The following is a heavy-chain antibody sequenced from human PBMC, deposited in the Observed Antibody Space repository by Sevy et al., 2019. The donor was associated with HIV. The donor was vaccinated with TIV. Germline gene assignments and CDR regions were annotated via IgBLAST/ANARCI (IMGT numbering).Heavy chain of an antibody. V-gene: IGHV3-33*08. D-gene: IGHD6-19*01. Sequence: GGSLRLSCSTFGFTFSNYGMHWVRHAPRRGLEWVAAIFSDGNYQYYADSVKGRVTISRDNSKNTLYLQMSSLGADDTAMYSCARESGSGWYVDAWGRGTLVTVSS. J-gene: IGHJ4*02. CDR1: GFTFSNYG. CDR2: IFSDGNYQ. CDR3: ARESGSGWYVDA.